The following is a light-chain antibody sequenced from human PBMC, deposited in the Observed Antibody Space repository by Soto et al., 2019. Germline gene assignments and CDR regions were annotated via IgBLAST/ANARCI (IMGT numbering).Light chain of an antibody. Sequence: DIQMTQSPSSLSASVGDRVTITCRASQGISNYLAWYQQKPGKVPKLLIYAASTLQSGVPSRFSGSGSGTDFTLTISSLQPEDVATYYCQKYNSAPRVTFXGGTKLDIK. CDR3: QKYNSAPRVT. V-gene: IGKV1-27*01. CDR1: QGISNY. J-gene: IGKJ4*01. CDR2: AAS.